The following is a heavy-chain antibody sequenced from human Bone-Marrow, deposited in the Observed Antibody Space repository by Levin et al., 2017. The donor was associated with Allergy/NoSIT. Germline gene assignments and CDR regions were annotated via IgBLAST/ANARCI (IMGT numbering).Heavy chain of an antibody. D-gene: IGHD5-24*01. V-gene: IGHV4-34*01. CDR2: INHSGST. J-gene: IGHJ3*02. CDR3: ARGQRRDRATVRKRGCAFDI. Sequence: NSSETLSLTCAVYGGSFSGYYWSWIRQPPGKGLEWIGEINHSGSTNYNPSLKSRVTISVDTSKNQFSLKLSSVTAADTAVYYCARGQRRDRATVRKRGCAFDIWGQGTMVTVSS. CDR1: GGSFSGYY.